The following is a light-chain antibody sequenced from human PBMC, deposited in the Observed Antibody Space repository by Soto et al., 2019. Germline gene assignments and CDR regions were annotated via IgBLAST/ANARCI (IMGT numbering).Light chain of an antibody. J-gene: IGKJ5*01. CDR2: GAS. CDR3: QRYNNWPPIT. Sequence: EIVMTQSPATLSVSPGERATLSCRASQSVSSNLAWYQQKPGQAPRLLIYGASTRATGIPARFSGSGSATECTLTISSLQSEDVAVYYCQRYNNWPPITFGQGTRLEIK. V-gene: IGKV3-15*01. CDR1: QSVSSN.